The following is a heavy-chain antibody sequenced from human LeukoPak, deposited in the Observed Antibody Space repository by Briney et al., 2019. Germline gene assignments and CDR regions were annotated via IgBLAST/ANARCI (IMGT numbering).Heavy chain of an antibody. CDR3: ARAEGYYDSSGNDAFDI. V-gene: IGHV3-33*01. D-gene: IGHD3-22*01. J-gene: IGHJ3*02. CDR2: IWYDGSNK. CDR1: GFTFSSYG. Sequence: GGSLRLSCAASGFTFSSYGMHWVRQAPGKGLEWVAVIWYDGSNKYYADSVKGRFTISRDNSKNTLYLQMSSLRAEDTAVYYCARAEGYYDSSGNDAFDIRGQGTMVTVSS.